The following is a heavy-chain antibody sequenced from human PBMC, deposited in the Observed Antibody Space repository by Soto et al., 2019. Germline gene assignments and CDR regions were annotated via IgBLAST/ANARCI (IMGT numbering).Heavy chain of an antibody. Sequence: QVQLQQWGAGLLKPSETLSLTCAVYGGSFSGYYWSWIRQPPGKGLEWIGEINHSGSTNYNPSLKRRVTISVDTSKNQFSLKLSSVTAADTAVCYCARGIEYSSSSLAYWGQGTLVTVSS. J-gene: IGHJ4*02. CDR1: GGSFSGYY. V-gene: IGHV4-34*01. D-gene: IGHD6-6*01. CDR3: ARGIEYSSSSLAY. CDR2: INHSGST.